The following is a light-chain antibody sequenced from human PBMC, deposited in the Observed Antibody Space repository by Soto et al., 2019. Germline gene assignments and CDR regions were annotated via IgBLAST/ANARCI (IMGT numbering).Light chain of an antibody. J-gene: IGLJ3*02. Sequence: QSVLTQAPSASGTPGQTVTISCSGSSSNIESNTVNWYQQLPGTAPKLLIYNNNQRPSGVPVRFSGSKSGTSASLAISGRQSADEADYFCAAWDDTLSGSWVFGGGTKLTVL. CDR2: NNN. V-gene: IGLV1-44*01. CDR1: SSNIESNT. CDR3: AAWDDTLSGSWV.